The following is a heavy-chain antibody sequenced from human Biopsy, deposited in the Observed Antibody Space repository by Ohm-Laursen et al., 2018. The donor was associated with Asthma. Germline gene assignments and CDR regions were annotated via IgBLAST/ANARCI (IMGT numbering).Heavy chain of an antibody. CDR2: NNPNSGGT. V-gene: IGHV1-2*06. J-gene: IGHJ5*02. CDR1: GYTFIGCH. Sequence: ASVTVSCKASGYTFIGCHIHWMRQAPGQGLEWMGRNNPNSGGTNYAQKFQGRVTMTRDTSISTAYMEVSRLRSDDTAVYYCARGQKSAGDRWFDPWGQGTLVTVSS. D-gene: IGHD6-13*01. CDR3: ARGQKSAGDRWFDP.